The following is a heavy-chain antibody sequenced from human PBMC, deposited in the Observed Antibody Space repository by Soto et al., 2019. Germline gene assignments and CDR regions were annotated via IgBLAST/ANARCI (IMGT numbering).Heavy chain of an antibody. CDR3: ARARKHCSSTSCYTNFDY. CDR1: GGSISSYY. Sequence: SETLSLTCTVSGGSISSYYWSWIRQPPGKGLEWIGYIYYSGSTNYNPSLKSRVTISVDTSKNQFSLKLSSVTAADTAVYYCARARKHCSSTSCYTNFDYWGQGTLVTVSS. J-gene: IGHJ4*02. CDR2: IYYSGST. D-gene: IGHD2-2*02. V-gene: IGHV4-59*01.